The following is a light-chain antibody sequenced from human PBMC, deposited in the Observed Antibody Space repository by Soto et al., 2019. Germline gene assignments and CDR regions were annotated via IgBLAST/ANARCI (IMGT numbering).Light chain of an antibody. CDR1: SSDVGAYNY. V-gene: IGLV2-14*01. CDR3: SSYPSATTYV. J-gene: IGLJ1*01. CDR2: DVN. Sequence: QSVLTQPASVSGSPGQSITISCTGTSSDVGAYNYDSWYQQHPGKVPKLIIYDVNNRPSGVSNRFSGSKSGNTASLTISGLQTEDEADYYCSSYPSATTYVFGTGTKVTVL.